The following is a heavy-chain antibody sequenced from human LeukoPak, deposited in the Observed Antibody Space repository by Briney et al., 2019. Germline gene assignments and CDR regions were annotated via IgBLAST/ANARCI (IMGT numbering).Heavy chain of an antibody. V-gene: IGHV4-4*07. CDR3: ARGIAVAGTDY. CDR1: GGSISNYY. CDR2: IWTSGST. D-gene: IGHD6-19*01. Sequence: PSETPSLTCTVSGGSISNYYWSWIRQPAGKGLEWIGRIWTSGSTNYNPSLKSRVTMSVDTSKNQFSLKLSSVTAADTAVYYCARGIAVAGTDYWGQGTLVTVSS. J-gene: IGHJ4*02.